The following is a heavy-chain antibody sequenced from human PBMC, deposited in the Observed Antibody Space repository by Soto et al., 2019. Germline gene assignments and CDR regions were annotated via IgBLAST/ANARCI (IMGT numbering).Heavy chain of an antibody. CDR3: ARDGGCSSTSCYSPGY. CDR1: GFTFSSYA. J-gene: IGHJ4*02. Sequence: WGSLRLSCAASGFTFSSYAMHCCRHSPFKWLEWVAVISYDGSNKYYADSVKGRFTISRDNSKNTLYLQMNSLRAEDTAVYYCARDGGCSSTSCYSPGYWGQGTLVTVSS. D-gene: IGHD2-2*02. CDR2: ISYDGSNK. V-gene: IGHV3-30-3*01.